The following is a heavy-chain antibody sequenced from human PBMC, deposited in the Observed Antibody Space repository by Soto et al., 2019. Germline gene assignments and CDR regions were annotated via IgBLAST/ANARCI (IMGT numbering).Heavy chain of an antibody. J-gene: IGHJ6*02. V-gene: IGHV4-4*07. CDR2: IYTSGRT. CDR1: GGSVSNFY. D-gene: IGHD7-27*01. Sequence: SETLSLTCTVSGGSVSNFYWNWIRQPAGKRLEWIGRIYTSGRTKYNPSLQSRVTISVDTSKNDFSLNLSSVTAADTAVYFCAREWGLLPYYVMNVWGHGTAVTVSS. CDR3: AREWGLLPYYVMNV.